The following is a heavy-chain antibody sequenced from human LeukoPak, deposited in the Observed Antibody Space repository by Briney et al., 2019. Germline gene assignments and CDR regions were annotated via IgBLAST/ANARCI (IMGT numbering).Heavy chain of an antibody. V-gene: IGHV3-23*01. CDR1: GFTFSSYE. CDR2: ISGSSGNT. CDR3: AKPAKTDYTDY. J-gene: IGHJ4*02. D-gene: IGHD1-14*01. Sequence: TGGSLRLSCAASGFTFSSYEMNWVRQAPGKGLEWVSAISGSSGNTYYADSVKGRFTISRDNSKNTLYLQMNSLRAEDTALYYCAKPAKTDYTDYWGQGTLVTVSS.